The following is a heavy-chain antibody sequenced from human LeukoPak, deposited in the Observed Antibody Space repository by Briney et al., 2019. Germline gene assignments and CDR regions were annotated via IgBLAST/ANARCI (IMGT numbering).Heavy chain of an antibody. CDR3: AKDRFNDFWSGSNDDAFGI. CDR2: IRYDGSNK. V-gene: IGHV3-30*02. CDR1: GFTFSSYG. J-gene: IGHJ3*02. D-gene: IGHD3-3*01. Sequence: RAGGSLRLSCAASGFTFSSYGMHWVRQAPGKGLEWVAFIRYDGSNKYYADSVKGRFTISRDNSKNTLYLQMNSLRAEDTAVYYCAKDRFNDFWSGSNDDAFGIWGQGTMVTVSS.